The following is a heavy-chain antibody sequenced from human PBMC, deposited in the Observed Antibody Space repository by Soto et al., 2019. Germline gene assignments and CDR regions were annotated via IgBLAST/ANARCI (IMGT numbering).Heavy chain of an antibody. CDR3: ARSDGRY. CDR2: IYYSGST. V-gene: IGHV4-59*01. CDR1: GGSISSYY. Sequence: SETMSLTCTVAGGSISSYYWSWIRQPPGKGLEWIGYIYYSGSTNYNPSLKSRVTISVDTSKNQFSLKLSSVTAADTAVYYCARSDGRYWGQGTLVTVSS. J-gene: IGHJ4*02.